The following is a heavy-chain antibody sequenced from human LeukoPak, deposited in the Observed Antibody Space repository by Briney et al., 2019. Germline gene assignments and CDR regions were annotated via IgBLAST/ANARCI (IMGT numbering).Heavy chain of an antibody. CDR2: ISSTGSSI. CDR1: GFTFSSYE. CDR3: ARQGGEMTTISNALDI. D-gene: IGHD5-24*01. V-gene: IGHV3-48*03. J-gene: IGHJ3*02. Sequence: GGSLRLSCAASGFTFSSYEMNWVRQAPGKGLEWVSYISSTGSSIYYADSVKGRFTISRENAKNSLYLQMNSLRAEDTAVYYCARQGGEMTTISNALDIWGQGTLVTVSS.